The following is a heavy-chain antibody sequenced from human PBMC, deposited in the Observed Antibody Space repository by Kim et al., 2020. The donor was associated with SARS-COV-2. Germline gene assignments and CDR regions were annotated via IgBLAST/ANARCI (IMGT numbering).Heavy chain of an antibody. Sequence: SETLSLTCTVSGGSISSYYWSWIRQPPGKGLEWIGYIYYSGSTNYNPSLKSRVTISVDTSKNPFSLKLSSVTAADTAVYYCARGRTMVRGVTGWFDPWGQGTLGTVSS. D-gene: IGHD3-10*01. CDR2: IYYSGST. CDR1: GGSISSYY. V-gene: IGHV4-59*01. CDR3: ARGRTMVRGVTGWFDP. J-gene: IGHJ5*02.